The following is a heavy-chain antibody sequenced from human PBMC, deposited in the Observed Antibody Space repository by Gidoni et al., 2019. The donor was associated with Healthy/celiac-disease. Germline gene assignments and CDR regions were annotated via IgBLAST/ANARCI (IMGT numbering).Heavy chain of an antibody. Sequence: QVQLQQWGAGLLKPSETLSLTCAVYGGSSSCYYLSWIPQPPGKGLELVGESNHSGSTNYNPSLKSRVTISVDTSKNQFSLKLSSVTAADTAVYYCARGGPPTVVERGSRSRDNWFDPWGQGTLVTVSS. CDR2: SNHSGST. CDR3: ARGGPPTVVERGSRSRDNWFDP. CDR1: GGSSSCYY. V-gene: IGHV4-34*01. D-gene: IGHD3-16*01. J-gene: IGHJ5*02.